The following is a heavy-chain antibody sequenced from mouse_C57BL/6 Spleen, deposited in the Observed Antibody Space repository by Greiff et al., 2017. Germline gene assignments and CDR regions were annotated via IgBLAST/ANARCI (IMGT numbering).Heavy chain of an antibody. V-gene: IGHV1-15*01. J-gene: IGHJ2*01. Sequence: QVQLQQSGAELVRPGASVTLSCKASGYTFTDYEMHWVKQTPVHGLEWIGAIDPETGGTAYNQKFKGKAILTAAKSSSTAYMELRSLTSEDSAVYYCTTPPTVVATDYWGQGTTLTVSS. D-gene: IGHD1-1*01. CDR3: TTPPTVVATDY. CDR2: IDPETGGT. CDR1: GYTFTDYE.